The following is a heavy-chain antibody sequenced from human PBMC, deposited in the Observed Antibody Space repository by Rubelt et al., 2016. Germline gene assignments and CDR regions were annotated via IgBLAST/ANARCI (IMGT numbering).Heavy chain of an antibody. D-gene: IGHD6-13*01. Sequence: QVQLQQWGAGLLKPSETLSLTCAVYGGSFSGYYWSWIRQPPGKGLEWIGEINHSGSTNYNPSLKSRVTISVDTSKNQFSLKLSSVTAADTAVYYCARGGGGIAAPLSDYWGQGTLVTVSS. CDR2: INHSGST. CDR1: GGSFSGYY. V-gene: IGHV4-34*01. CDR3: ARGGGGIAAPLSDY. J-gene: IGHJ4*02.